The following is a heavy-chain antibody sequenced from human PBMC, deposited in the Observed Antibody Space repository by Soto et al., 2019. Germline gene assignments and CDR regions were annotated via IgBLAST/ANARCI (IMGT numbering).Heavy chain of an antibody. CDR3: ARWTTVTTKAAFDI. J-gene: IGHJ3*02. CDR1: GYTFTSYD. CDR2: MNPNSGNT. D-gene: IGHD4-17*01. Sequence: GASVKVSCKASGYTFTSYDINWVRQATGQGLEWMGWMNPNSGNTGYAQKFQGRVTMTRNTSISTAYMELSSLRSEDTAVYYCARWTTVTTKAAFDIWGQGTIVTVSS. V-gene: IGHV1-8*01.